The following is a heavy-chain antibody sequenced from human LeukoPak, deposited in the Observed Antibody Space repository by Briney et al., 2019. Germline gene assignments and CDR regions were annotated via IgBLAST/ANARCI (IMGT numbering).Heavy chain of an antibody. D-gene: IGHD3-22*01. CDR1: GYTFTSYA. J-gene: IGHJ4*02. CDR3: ARDSRPPLEDYDSSGYYPFDY. Sequence: ASVTVSCKGSGYTFTSYAMNGVRQAPGQGREWVGWINTNTGNPTYAQGFAGRFVFSLDTSVSTAYLQISSLKAEDTAVYYCARDSRPPLEDYDSSGYYPFDYWGQGTLVTVSS. V-gene: IGHV7-4-1*02. CDR2: INTNTGNP.